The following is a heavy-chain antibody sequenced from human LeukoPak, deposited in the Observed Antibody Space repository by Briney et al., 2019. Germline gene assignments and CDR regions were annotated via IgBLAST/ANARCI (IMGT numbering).Heavy chain of an antibody. J-gene: IGHJ4*02. Sequence: GGSLRLAWAAAGFSFSSYAMSWVRQAAGEGRGWVSAISGSGGRTYYADSEKGRFTITTDNSKTTLYLQMNSLRAEATAVYYCAKDPGHIVVVTAIPAYYFDHWGQGTLVTVSS. CDR2: ISGSGGRT. V-gene: IGHV3-23*01. D-gene: IGHD2-21*02. CDR1: GFSFSSYA. CDR3: AKDPGHIVVVTAIPAYYFDH.